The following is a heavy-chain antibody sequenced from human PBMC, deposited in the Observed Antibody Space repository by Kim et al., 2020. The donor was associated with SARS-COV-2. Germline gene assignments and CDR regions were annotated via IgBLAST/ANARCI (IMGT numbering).Heavy chain of an antibody. CDR1: GYTFTSYG. Sequence: ASVKVSCKASGYTFTSYGISWVRQAPGQGLEWMGWINTYNGNTNYAQKLQGRVTMTTDTSTSTAYMELRRLTSDDTAVYYCARDFRPYYGSGSYYNLPLDYWGQGTLVTVSS. D-gene: IGHD3-10*01. CDR3: ARDFRPYYGSGSYYNLPLDY. J-gene: IGHJ4*02. CDR2: INTYNGNT. V-gene: IGHV1-18*01.